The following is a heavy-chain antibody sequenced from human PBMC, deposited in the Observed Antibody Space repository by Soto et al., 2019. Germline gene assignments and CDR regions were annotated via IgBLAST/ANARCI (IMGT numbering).Heavy chain of an antibody. CDR2: IHNSGTT. CDR1: GGSISRSVYY. D-gene: IGHD3-10*01. CDR3: ARDPIVRGVVGWYFDL. J-gene: IGHJ2*01. Sequence: QVQLQESGPGLVKPSHTLSLTCAVSGGSISRSVYYCNWIRQHPGKGLEWIGYIHNSGTTYYNPSLKSRLTFAVDTSKNQFSLKLSSVTTADTAVYYCARDPIVRGVVGWYFDLWGRGTLVTVSS. V-gene: IGHV4-31*11.